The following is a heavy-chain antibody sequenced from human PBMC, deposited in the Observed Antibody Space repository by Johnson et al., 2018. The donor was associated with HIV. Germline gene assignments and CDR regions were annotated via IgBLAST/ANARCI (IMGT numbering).Heavy chain of an antibody. J-gene: IGHJ3*02. V-gene: IGHV3-15*01. D-gene: IGHD4-17*01. Sequence: VQLVESGGGLVKPGGSLRLSCAASRFTFSNAWMSWVRQAPGKGLEWVGRIKSKNDGGTTDYAAPVKGRFTISRDDSKNMLYLQMNSLKTEDTAVYYCTTVTVTYRTFDIWGQGTMVTISS. CDR3: TTVTVTYRTFDI. CDR1: RFTFSNAW. CDR2: IKSKNDGGTT.